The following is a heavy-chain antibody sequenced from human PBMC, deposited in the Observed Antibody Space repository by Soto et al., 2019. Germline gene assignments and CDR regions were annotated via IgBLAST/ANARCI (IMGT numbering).Heavy chain of an antibody. CDR3: ARGYCSSTSCYYNWFDP. CDR1: GYTFTSYD. V-gene: IGHV1-8*01. D-gene: IGHD2-2*01. Sequence: ASVKVSCKASGYTFTSYDINWVRKATGQGLEWMGWMNPNSGNTGYAQKFQGRVTMTRNTSISTAYMELSSLRSEDTAVYYCARGYCSSTSCYYNWFDPWGQGTLVTVS. J-gene: IGHJ5*02. CDR2: MNPNSGNT.